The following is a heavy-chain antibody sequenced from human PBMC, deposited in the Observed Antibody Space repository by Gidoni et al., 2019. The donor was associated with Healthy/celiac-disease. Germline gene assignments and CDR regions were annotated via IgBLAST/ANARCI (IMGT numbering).Heavy chain of an antibody. Sequence: QLQLQESGPGLVKPSETLSLTCTVSGGSISSSSYYWGWIRQPPGKGLEWIGSIYYSGSTYYNPSLKSRVTISVDTSKNQFSLKLSSVTAADTAVYYCARLEGDIVVVPADNLQNIWGQGTMVTVSS. CDR1: GGSISSSSYY. CDR3: ARLEGDIVVVPADNLQNI. V-gene: IGHV4-39*01. CDR2: IYYSGST. D-gene: IGHD2-2*01. J-gene: IGHJ3*02.